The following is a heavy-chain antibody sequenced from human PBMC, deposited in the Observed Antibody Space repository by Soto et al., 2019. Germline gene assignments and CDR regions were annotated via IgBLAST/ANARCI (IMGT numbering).Heavy chain of an antibody. D-gene: IGHD4-17*01. J-gene: IGHJ6*03. CDR3: AKNYGDPRGPYYYYMDV. V-gene: IGHV3-23*01. CDR2: ISGSGGST. CDR1: GFTFSSYA. Sequence: GGSLRLSCAASGFTFSSYAMSWVRQAPGKGLEWVSAISGSGGSTYYADSVKGRFTISRDNSKNTLYLQMNSLRAEDTAVYYCAKNYGDPRGPYYYYMDVWGKGTTVTVSS.